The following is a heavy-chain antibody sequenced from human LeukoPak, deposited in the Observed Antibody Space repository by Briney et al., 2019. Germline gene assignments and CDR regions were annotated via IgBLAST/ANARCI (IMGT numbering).Heavy chain of an antibody. CDR3: ARGPGT. V-gene: IGHV1-2*02. CDR1: GYTFTDYY. D-gene: IGHD1-7*01. Sequence: ASVKVSCKASGYTFTDYYVHWVRQAPGQGLEWMGWINPDSGGTNYAQKFQGRVTMTRDTSISTAYMEVSRLRFDDTAVFYCARGPGTWGQGTLVTVSS. J-gene: IGHJ4*02. CDR2: INPDSGGT.